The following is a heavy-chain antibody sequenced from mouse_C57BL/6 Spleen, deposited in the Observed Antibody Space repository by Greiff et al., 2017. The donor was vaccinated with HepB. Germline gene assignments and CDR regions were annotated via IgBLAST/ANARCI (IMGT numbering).Heavy chain of an antibody. J-gene: IGHJ3*01. D-gene: IGHD1-2*01. CDR2: IYPGDGDT. V-gene: IGHV1-82*01. CDR1: GYAFSSSW. CDR3: ARTAGFAY. Sequence: VQVVESGPELVKPGASVKISCKASGYAFSSSWMNWVKQRPGKGLEWIGRIYPGDGDTNYNGKFKGKATLTADKSSSTAYMQLSSLTSEDSAVYFCARTAGFAYWGQGTLVTVSA.